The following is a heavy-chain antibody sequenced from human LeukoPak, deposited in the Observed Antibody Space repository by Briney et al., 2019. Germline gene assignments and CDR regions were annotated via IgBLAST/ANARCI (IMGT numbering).Heavy chain of an antibody. CDR3: ARGATGPNRTNWFDS. CDR2: IYNSGST. D-gene: IGHD1-7*01. J-gene: IGHJ5*01. V-gene: IGHV4-39*07. CDR1: GAFISSSSYS. Sequence: SETLSLTCTVSGAFISSSSYSWGWIRQPPGKGLEWIGNIYNSGSTLYDRSLESRVSISLDTSKNQFSLKLSSVTAADTAVYYCARGATGPNRTNWFDSWGQGTLVTVSS.